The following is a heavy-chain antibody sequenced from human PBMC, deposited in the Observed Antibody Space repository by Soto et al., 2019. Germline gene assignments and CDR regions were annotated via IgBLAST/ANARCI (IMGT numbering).Heavy chain of an antibody. D-gene: IGHD6-19*01. CDR1: GFTFSSYS. Sequence: GGPLILSCAASGFTFSSYSMNWVRQAPGKGLEWVSYISSSSSTIYYADSVKGRFTISRDNAKNSLYLQMNSLRDEDTAVYYCAREKAVTTSRWFDPWGQGTLVTAPQ. V-gene: IGHV3-48*02. J-gene: IGHJ5*02. CDR2: ISSSSSTI. CDR3: AREKAVTTSRWFDP.